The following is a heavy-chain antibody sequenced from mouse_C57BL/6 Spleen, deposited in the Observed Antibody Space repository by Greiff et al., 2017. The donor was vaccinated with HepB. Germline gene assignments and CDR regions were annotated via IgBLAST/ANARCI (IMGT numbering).Heavy chain of an antibody. D-gene: IGHD1-1*01. J-gene: IGHJ4*01. Sequence: QVQLQQSGAELVRPGTSVKVSCKASGYAFTNYLIEWVKQRPGQGLEWIGVINPGSGGTNYNEKFKGKATLTADKSSSTAYMQLSSLTSEDSAVYFFALYYGSSFYAMDYWGQGTSVTVSS. CDR2: INPGSGGT. CDR3: ALYYGSSFYAMDY. V-gene: IGHV1-54*01. CDR1: GYAFTNYL.